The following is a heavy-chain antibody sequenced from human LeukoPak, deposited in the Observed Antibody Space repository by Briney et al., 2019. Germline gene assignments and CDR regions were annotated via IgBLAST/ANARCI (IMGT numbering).Heavy chain of an antibody. CDR1: GFTVSNNY. V-gene: IGHV3-53*01. D-gene: IGHD5-24*01. CDR3: ARRDDHNGRDY. Sequence: GGSLRLSCAASGFTVSNNYMSWVRQAPRKGLEWVSLIYSGGSTYYADSVKGRFTISRDNSKNTVYLQMNSLRAEDTAMYYCARRDDHNGRDYWGRGTLVTVSS. CDR2: IYSGGST. J-gene: IGHJ4*02.